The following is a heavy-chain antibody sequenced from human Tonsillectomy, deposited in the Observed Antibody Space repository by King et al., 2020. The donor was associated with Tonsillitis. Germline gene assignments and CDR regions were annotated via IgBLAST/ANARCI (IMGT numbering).Heavy chain of an antibody. CDR1: GFTFSNFG. J-gene: IGHJ4*02. V-gene: IGHV3-30*02. D-gene: IGHD2-21*01. CDR3: VKALGAYCGNGGCSLDH. CDR2: IQFVGNVK. Sequence: QLVQSGGGVVQPGGSLRLSCAASGFTFSNFGMHWVRQAPGKGLEWLAFIQFVGNVKYYEDSVKGRFTISRDNSKNTLYLQMNSLRPEDTAVYYCVKALGAYCGNGGCSLDHGGQGTLITVSS.